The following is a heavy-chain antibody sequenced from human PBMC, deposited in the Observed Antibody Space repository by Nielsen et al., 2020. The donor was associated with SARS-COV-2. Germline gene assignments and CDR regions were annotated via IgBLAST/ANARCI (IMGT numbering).Heavy chain of an antibody. Sequence: ASVKVSCKASGYTFTSYIIHWVRQAPRQRLEWMGWINAGNGKTEFSQKFQGRVTITRGTSASTVYMELSSLRSEDTAVYYCARDQTSVTLFGLMISYDAFDIWGRGTTVTVSS. CDR3: ARDQTSVTLFGLMISYDAFDI. CDR1: GYTFTSYI. D-gene: IGHD3-3*01. CDR2: INAGNGKT. J-gene: IGHJ3*02. V-gene: IGHV1-3*01.